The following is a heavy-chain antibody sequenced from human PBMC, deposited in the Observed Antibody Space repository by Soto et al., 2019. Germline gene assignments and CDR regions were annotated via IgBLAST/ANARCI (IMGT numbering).Heavy chain of an antibody. V-gene: IGHV1-8*01. J-gene: IGHJ6*02. CDR2: MNPNSGNT. CDR3: ARADNFYYGMDV. CDR1: GYTFTSSD. Sequence: ASVKVSCKASGYTFTSSDINWVRQATGQGLEWMGWMNPNSGNTGYAQKFQGRVTMTRNTSISTAYMELSSLRSEDTAVYYCARADNFYYGMDVWGQGTTVTVSS.